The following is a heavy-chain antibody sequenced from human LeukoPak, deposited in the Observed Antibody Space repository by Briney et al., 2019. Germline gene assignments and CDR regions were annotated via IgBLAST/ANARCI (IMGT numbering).Heavy chain of an antibody. Sequence: GGSLRLSCAASGFTFSSYGMSWVRQAPGKGLEWVSAISGGGGSTYYADSVKGRFTLSRDNSKNALYLQMKSLRAEDTAVYYCARAVGGDGSGSLWGPGTLVTVSS. D-gene: IGHD3-10*01. CDR3: ARAVGGDGSGSL. CDR2: ISGGGGST. V-gene: IGHV3-23*01. CDR1: GFTFSSYG. J-gene: IGHJ4*02.